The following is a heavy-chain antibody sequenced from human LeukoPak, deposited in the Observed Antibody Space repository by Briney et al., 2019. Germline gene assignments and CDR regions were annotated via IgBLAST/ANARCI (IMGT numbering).Heavy chain of an antibody. CDR2: INPNSGAT. J-gene: IGHJ4*02. Sequence: ASVKVSCKASGYTFTSYYIHWVRQAPGQRLEWLGWINPNSGATISAQDLQGRVTMTTDTSITTVYMELSRLTFDDTAVYYCARRGSYFDSWGQGAPVTVSS. CDR3: ARRGSYFDS. CDR1: GYTFTSYY. D-gene: IGHD3-16*01. V-gene: IGHV1-2*02.